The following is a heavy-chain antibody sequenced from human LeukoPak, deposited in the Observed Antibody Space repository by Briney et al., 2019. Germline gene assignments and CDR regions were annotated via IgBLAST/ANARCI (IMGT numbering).Heavy chain of an antibody. J-gene: IGHJ5*02. D-gene: IGHD3-10*01. V-gene: IGHV1-46*01. CDR3: ARDVSQGSGSYRNQAFDP. CDR2: INPSVGSA. CDR1: GYAFIRYY. Sequence: ASVKVSCKASGYAFIRYYMHCVRQAPGQGLEWMGIINPSVGSANYAQKFQGRVTMTRDTSTSTVYMELSSLRSEDTAVYYCARDVSQGSGSYRNQAFDPWGQGTLVTVSS.